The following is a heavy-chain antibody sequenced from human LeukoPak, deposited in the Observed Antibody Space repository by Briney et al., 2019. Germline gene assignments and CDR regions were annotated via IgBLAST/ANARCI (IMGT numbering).Heavy chain of an antibody. Sequence: GGSLRLSCAASGFTFSSYGMHWVRQAPGKGLEWVAFIRYDGSNKYYADSVKGRFTISRDNSKNTLYLQMNSLRAEDTAVYYCAKDWYSGSYFHYFDYWGQGTLVTVSS. CDR3: AKDWYSGSYFHYFDY. CDR1: GFTFSSYG. CDR2: IRYDGSNK. V-gene: IGHV3-30*02. D-gene: IGHD1-26*01. J-gene: IGHJ4*02.